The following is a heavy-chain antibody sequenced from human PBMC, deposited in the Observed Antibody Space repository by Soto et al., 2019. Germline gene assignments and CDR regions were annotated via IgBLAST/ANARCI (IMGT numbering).Heavy chain of an antibody. CDR2: IRGSGGPT. V-gene: IGHV3-23*01. D-gene: IGHD5-12*01. CDR1: GFTFSNYA. J-gene: IGHJ4*02. Sequence: EVQLLESGGDLVQPGGSLRLSCAASGFTFSNYAMSWVRQAPGKGLEWVSLIRGSGGPTNYADSVKGRFTGSRDNSKNIICLQINSLRAEDKPVYYCVKDFRGGYDWTHDWGQRPLVTVSS. CDR3: VKDFRGGYDWTHD.